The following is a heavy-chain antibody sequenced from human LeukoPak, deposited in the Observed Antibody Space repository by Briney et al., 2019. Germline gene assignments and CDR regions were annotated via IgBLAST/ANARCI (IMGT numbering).Heavy chain of an antibody. J-gene: IGHJ4*02. D-gene: IGHD6-6*01. CDR1: GASMSSHY. Sequence: SEALSLTCTVSGASMSSHYWTWMRQDPGTGLEWIGNIYHTGSTSYNPALESRVTISLDTSNNQFSLKLTSVTAADTAVYYCAKEGGPARPGLDSWGQGTLVTVSS. CDR2: IYHTGST. CDR3: AKEGGPARPGLDS. V-gene: IGHV4-59*11.